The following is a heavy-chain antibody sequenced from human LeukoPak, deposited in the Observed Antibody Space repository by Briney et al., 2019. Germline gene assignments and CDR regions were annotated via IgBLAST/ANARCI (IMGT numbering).Heavy chain of an antibody. V-gene: IGHV3-23*01. CDR3: AKGGTAMVTSHLDY. D-gene: IGHD5-18*01. CDR1: GFTFSSYA. CDR2: ISGSGGST. Sequence: GGSLRLSCAASGFTFSSYAMSWVRQAPGKGLEWVSAISGSGGSTYYADSVKGRFTISRDNSKNTLYLQMNSLRAEDTAVYYCAKGGTAMVTSHLDYWGQGTLVTVSS. J-gene: IGHJ4*02.